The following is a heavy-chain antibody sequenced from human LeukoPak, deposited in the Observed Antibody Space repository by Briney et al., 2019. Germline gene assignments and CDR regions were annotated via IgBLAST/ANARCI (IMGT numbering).Heavy chain of an antibody. J-gene: IGHJ5*02. Sequence: GGSLRLSCAASGFTFSSYAISWVRQAPGKGLEWVSAISGSGGSTYYADSVKGRFTISRDNSKNTLCLQMNSLRAEDTAVYYCAKAQGRLLYSWFDPWGQGTLVTVSS. CDR3: AKAQGRLLYSWFDP. D-gene: IGHD3-3*01. V-gene: IGHV3-23*01. CDR1: GFTFSSYA. CDR2: ISGSGGST.